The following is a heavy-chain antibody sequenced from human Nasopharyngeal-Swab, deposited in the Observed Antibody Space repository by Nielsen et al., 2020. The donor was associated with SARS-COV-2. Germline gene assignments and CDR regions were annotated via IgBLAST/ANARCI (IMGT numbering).Heavy chain of an antibody. CDR2: ISYDGSNK. CDR1: GFTFSSYG. Sequence: GGSLRPSCAASGFTFSSYGMHWVRQAPGKGLEWVAVISYDGSNKYYADSVKGRFTISRDNSKNTLYLQMNSLRAEDTAVYYCAKDPKITMIVVVSYFDYWGQGTLVTVSS. J-gene: IGHJ4*02. D-gene: IGHD3-22*01. V-gene: IGHV3-30*18. CDR3: AKDPKITMIVVVSYFDY.